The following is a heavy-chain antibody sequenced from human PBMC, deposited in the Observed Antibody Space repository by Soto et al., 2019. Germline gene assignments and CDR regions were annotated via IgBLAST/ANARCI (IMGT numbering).Heavy chain of an antibody. Sequence: GGSLRLSCAASGFTVSSNYMSWVRQAPGKGLEWVSVIYSGGSTYYADSVKGRFTISRDNSKNTLYLQMNSLRSEDTAVYFCARGLLDVGDQLAYCGGDCYFYFAMDVWGQGTTVTVSS. CDR2: IYSGGST. V-gene: IGHV3-53*05. D-gene: IGHD2-21*02. CDR3: ARGLLDVGDQLAYCGGDCYFYFAMDV. CDR1: GFTVSSNY. J-gene: IGHJ6*02.